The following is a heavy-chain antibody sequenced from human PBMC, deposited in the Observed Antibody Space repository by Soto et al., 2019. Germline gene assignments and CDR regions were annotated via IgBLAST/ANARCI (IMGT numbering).Heavy chain of an antibody. CDR2: IIPFFGTP. CDR1: GATFSSYA. D-gene: IGHD3-22*01. V-gene: IGHV1-69*06. J-gene: IGHJ4*02. Sequence: QVLLVQSGAEVKKPGSSVKVSCNLSGATFSSYAMSWERQAPGQGLEWIGGIIPFFGTPNYAQKFQGRVTITADTSTATSYMELSSLRSDDTAVYYCARDKGAYYSHLVYWGQGNLVTVSS. CDR3: ARDKGAYYSHLVY.